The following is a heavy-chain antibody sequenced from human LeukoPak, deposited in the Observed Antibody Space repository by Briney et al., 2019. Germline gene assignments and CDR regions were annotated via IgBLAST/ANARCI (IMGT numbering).Heavy chain of an antibody. J-gene: IGHJ5*02. D-gene: IGHD2-8*01. Sequence: GGSLRLSCAASGFTVNNEYMYWVRQAPGRGLECVSLIYADGRTFYTDSVRGRFTISRGNSRNTVDLQMNRLRAEDTAVYFCVRSVFSWGQGTRVTVSS. CDR2: IYADGRT. CDR1: GFTVNNEY. CDR3: VRSVFS. V-gene: IGHV3-66*01.